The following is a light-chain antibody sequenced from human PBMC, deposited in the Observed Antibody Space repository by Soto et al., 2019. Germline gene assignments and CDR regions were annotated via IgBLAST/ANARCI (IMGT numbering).Light chain of an antibody. CDR3: RSYAGRKQWV. CDR2: EVS. V-gene: IGLV2-8*01. Sequence: QSALTQPPSASGSPGQSVTISCTGTSSDVGGYNYVSWYQQHPGKSPKLMIYEVSKRPSGVPDRFSGSKSGNTASLTVSGLQAECEADFYCRSYAGRKQWVSGGGTKRTVL. CDR1: SSDVGGYNY. J-gene: IGLJ2*01.